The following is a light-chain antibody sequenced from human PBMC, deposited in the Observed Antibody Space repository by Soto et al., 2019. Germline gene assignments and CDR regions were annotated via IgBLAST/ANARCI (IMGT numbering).Light chain of an antibody. CDR3: CSYAGSYTLYV. V-gene: IGLV2-11*01. Sequence: QSVLTQPRSVSGSPGQSFTISCTGTISDVVGYKYVSWYQQDPGKAPKLMIYDVSKRPSGVPDRFSGSKSGNTASLTISGLQAEDEADYYCCSYAGSYTLYVFGTGTKVTVL. CDR1: ISDVVGYKY. CDR2: DVS. J-gene: IGLJ1*01.